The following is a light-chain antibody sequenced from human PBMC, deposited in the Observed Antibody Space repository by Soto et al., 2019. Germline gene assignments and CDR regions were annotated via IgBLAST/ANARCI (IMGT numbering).Light chain of an antibody. V-gene: IGLV2-14*01. J-gene: IGLJ2*01. CDR2: EVS. CDR3: SSDSSTSTAV. CDR1: NSDVGTYNY. Sequence: QSALTQPASVSGSPGQSITISCTGTNSDVGTYNYVSWFQQHPGKAPKLIIYEVSSRPSGVSNRFSASKSGNTASLTISGLQAEDEADYYCSSDSSTSTAVFGGGTKVTVL.